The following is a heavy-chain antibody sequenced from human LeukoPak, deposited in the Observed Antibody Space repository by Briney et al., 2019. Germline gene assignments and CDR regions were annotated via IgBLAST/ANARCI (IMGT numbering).Heavy chain of an antibody. V-gene: IGHV4-38-2*02. CDR2: IYHSGST. J-gene: IGHJ4*02. CDR1: GYSISSGYY. Sequence: SETLSLTCTVSGYSISSGYYWGWIRQPPGKGLEWIGSIYHSGSTYYNPSLKSRVTISLDTSKSQFSLKLSSVTAADTAVYYCARDGDTMIVVVTGGFDYWGQGTLVTVSS. CDR3: ARDGDTMIVVVTGGFDY. D-gene: IGHD3-22*01.